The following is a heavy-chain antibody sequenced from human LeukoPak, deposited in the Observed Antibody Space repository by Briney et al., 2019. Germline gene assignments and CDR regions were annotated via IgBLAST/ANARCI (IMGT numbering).Heavy chain of an antibody. V-gene: IGHV3-48*01. CDR1: GFTFSSYS. D-gene: IGHD2-2*01. Sequence: GGSLRLSCAASGFTFSSYSMNWVRQAPGKGLEWVSYISSSSSTIYYADSVKGRFTISRDKAKNSLYLQMNSLRAEDTAVYYCAREYCSSTSCLYDYWGQGTLVSVSS. CDR3: AREYCSSTSCLYDY. J-gene: IGHJ4*02. CDR2: ISSSSSTI.